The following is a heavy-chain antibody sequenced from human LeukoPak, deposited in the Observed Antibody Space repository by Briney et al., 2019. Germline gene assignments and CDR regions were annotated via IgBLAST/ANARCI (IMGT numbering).Heavy chain of an antibody. CDR2: IYSGGST. D-gene: IGHD5-24*01. Sequence: GGSLRLSCAASGFTVSSNYTSWVRQAPGKGLEWVSVIYSGGSTYYADSVKGRFTISRDNSKNTLYLQMNSLRAEDTAVYYCARAEMATILFNYWGQGTLVTVSS. V-gene: IGHV3-66*01. CDR1: GFTVSSNY. J-gene: IGHJ4*02. CDR3: ARAEMATILFNY.